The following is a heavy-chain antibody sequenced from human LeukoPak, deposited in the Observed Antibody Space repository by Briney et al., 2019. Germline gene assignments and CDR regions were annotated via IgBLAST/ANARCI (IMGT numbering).Heavy chain of an antibody. D-gene: IGHD2-2*01. Sequence: SVKVSCKASGGTFSSYAISWVRQASGQGLEWMGRIIPILGIANYAQKFQGRVTITADKSTSTAYMEMSSLRSEDTAVYYCAGRYCSSTSCYGLDYWGQGTLVTVSS. CDR1: GGTFSSYA. CDR3: AGRYCSSTSCYGLDY. V-gene: IGHV1-69*04. J-gene: IGHJ4*02. CDR2: IIPILGIA.